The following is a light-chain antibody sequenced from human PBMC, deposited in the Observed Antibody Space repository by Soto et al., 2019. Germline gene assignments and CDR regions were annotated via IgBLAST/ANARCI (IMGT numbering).Light chain of an antibody. J-gene: IGKJ5*01. Sequence: DIQMTQSPSSVSASVGDRVTITCRASQNISNWLAWYQQKPGNAPKLLIYAASSLERGVPLRFSGSGSGTDFTLTISCLQSEDFATYYCQQYYSYPSFGQGTRLEIK. CDR1: QNISNW. CDR3: QQYYSYPS. V-gene: IGKV1-12*02. CDR2: AAS.